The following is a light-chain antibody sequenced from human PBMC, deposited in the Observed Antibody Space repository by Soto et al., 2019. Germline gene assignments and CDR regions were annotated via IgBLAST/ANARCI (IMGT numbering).Light chain of an antibody. CDR3: QSYDTSLSGSTV. Sequence: QSVLTQPPSVSGAPGQRVTISFTGSSSNIGAGYDVHWYQQLPGTAPKLLIYANSNRPSGVPDRFSGSKSGTSASLAITGLQAEDEADYYCQSYDTSLSGSTVFGGGTKLTVL. CDR2: ANS. CDR1: SSNIGAGYD. J-gene: IGLJ2*01. V-gene: IGLV1-40*01.